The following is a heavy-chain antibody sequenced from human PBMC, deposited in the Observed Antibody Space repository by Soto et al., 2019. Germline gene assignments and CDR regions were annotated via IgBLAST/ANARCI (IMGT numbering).Heavy chain of an antibody. V-gene: IGHV1-18*01. J-gene: IGHJ4*02. Sequence: QVHLVQSGAEVKKPGASVKVSCKGSGYAFTTYGITWVRQAPGQGLEWMGWISAHNGNTNYAQKLQGRVTVTRDTSTSTAYMELRSLRSDDTAVYYCARGRYGHYWGQGALVTVSS. CDR3: ARGRYGHY. D-gene: IGHD1-1*01. CDR1: GYAFTTYG. CDR2: ISAHNGNT.